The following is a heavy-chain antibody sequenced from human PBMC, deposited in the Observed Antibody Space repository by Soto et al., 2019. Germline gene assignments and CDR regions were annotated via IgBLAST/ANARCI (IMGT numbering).Heavy chain of an antibody. CDR2: IHYTGSS. CDR3: ASHSDEYRKALDN. D-gene: IGHD1-26*01. CDR1: GGSISGYY. J-gene: IGHJ4*02. Sequence: QLQLQESRPGLVKPSETLSLTCPVSGGSISGYYWSWIRQPPGKGLEWIAFIHYTGSSNSNPSLKSGVPISVDTSKTQLSLELNSVTAADTGVYYCASHSDEYRKALDNWGQGTLVSVSS. V-gene: IGHV4-59*12.